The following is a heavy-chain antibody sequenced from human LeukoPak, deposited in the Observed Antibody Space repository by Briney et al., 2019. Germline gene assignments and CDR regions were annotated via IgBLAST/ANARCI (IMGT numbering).Heavy chain of an antibody. CDR2: IRYDGGNK. CDR1: GFTFSSYG. V-gene: IGHV3-30*02. J-gene: IGHJ4*02. D-gene: IGHD6-13*01. Sequence: PGGSLRLSCAASGFTFSSYGMHWGRQAPGKGLEWGAFIRYDGGNKYYADSVKGRFTISRDNSKNTLYLQMNSLRAEDTAVYYCAKGEQQLVLYYWGQGTLVTVSS. CDR3: AKGEQQLVLYY.